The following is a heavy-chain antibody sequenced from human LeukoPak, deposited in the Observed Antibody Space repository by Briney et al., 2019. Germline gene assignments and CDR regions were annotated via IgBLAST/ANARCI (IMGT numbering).Heavy chain of an antibody. V-gene: IGHV3-30*04. J-gene: IGHJ5*02. D-gene: IGHD5-12*01. CDR1: GFTFSSSA. Sequence: GGSLRLSCAASGFTFSSSAMHWVRQAPGKGLEWVAVISYDGRQKYDGDSVKGRFTVSRDNSNNTVYLEMNSLRREDTAVYYCARGWLRTNPLDPWGQGTLVTVSS. CDR2: ISYDGRQK. CDR3: ARGWLRTNPLDP.